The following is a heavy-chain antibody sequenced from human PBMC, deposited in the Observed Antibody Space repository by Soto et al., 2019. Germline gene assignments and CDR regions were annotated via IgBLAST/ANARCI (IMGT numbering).Heavy chain of an antibody. CDR3: ARDQASRVDP. Sequence: SETLSLTCTVSGGSISSCDYYWSWIRQPPGKGLEWIGYIHYSGSTYYNPSLKSRVTISVDTSKNQFSLKLSSVTAADTAVYYCARDQASRVDPWGQGTLVNVSS. J-gene: IGHJ5*02. CDR2: IHYSGST. V-gene: IGHV4-30-4*01. CDR1: GGSISSCDYY.